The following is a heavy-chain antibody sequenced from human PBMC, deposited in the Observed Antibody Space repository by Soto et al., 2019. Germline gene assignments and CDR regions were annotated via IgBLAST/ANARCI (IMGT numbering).Heavy chain of an antibody. Sequence: NPSETLSLTCTVSGGSFSTYYWTWIRQTPGKGLEWIGYIYYSGSTNYNPSLKSRVTISLDTSKAQFSLNLNSVTSADTAVYFCARSVAAAPMYAFHISGQGTMVTV. CDR1: GGSFSTYY. CDR2: IYYSGST. J-gene: IGHJ3*02. V-gene: IGHV4-59*01. CDR3: ARSVAAAPMYAFHI. D-gene: IGHD6-13*01.